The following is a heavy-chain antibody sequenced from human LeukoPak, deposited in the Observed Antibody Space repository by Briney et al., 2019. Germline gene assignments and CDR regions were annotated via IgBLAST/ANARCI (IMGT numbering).Heavy chain of an antibody. CDR1: GFTFSSYA. V-gene: IGHV3-23*01. Sequence: PGGSLRLSCAASGFTFSSYAMTWVRQAPGTGLEWVSTITTTGVTHYADSVKGRFTISRDNSNNTLYLQMHSLTAEDSAVYYCAKDYPYFDWIPTGFWGQGTLVTVSS. CDR2: ITTTGVT. J-gene: IGHJ4*02. D-gene: IGHD3-9*01. CDR3: AKDYPYFDWIPTGF.